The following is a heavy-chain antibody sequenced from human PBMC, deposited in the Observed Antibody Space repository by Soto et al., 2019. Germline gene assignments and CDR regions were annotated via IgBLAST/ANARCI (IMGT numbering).Heavy chain of an antibody. CDR2: ISGDGTIT. J-gene: IGHJ4*02. D-gene: IGHD3-22*01. CDR1: GFNFNFYW. CDR3: AKAPRGYRGYYRAFDY. V-gene: IGHV3-74*01. Sequence: PGGSLRLSCAASGFNFNFYWMHWVRQAPGKGLVWVSRISGDGTITYYADSVKGRFTISRDNSKNTLYLQMDSLRTENTALYYCAKAPRGYRGYYRAFDYWGQGTLVTVSS.